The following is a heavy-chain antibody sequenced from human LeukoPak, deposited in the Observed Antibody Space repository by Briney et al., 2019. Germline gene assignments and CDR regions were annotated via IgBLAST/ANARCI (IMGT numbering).Heavy chain of an antibody. Sequence: GGSLRLSCAASGFTFSSYAMSWVRQAPGKGLEWVSGISGSGGSTYYADSVKGRFTISRDNSKNTLYLQMNSLRAEDTAVYYCAKVRRGIAVAGPFDYWGQGTLVTVSS. CDR3: AKVRRGIAVAGPFDY. CDR2: ISGSGGST. J-gene: IGHJ4*02. D-gene: IGHD6-19*01. CDR1: GFTFSSYA. V-gene: IGHV3-23*01.